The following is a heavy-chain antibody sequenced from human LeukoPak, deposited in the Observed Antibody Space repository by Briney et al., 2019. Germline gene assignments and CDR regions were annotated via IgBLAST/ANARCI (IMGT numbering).Heavy chain of an antibody. Sequence: PSESLSLTCTVSGGSISSYYWNWIRQPPGKGLEWIGYIYYSGSSNYNPSLKSRVTMSVDTSKNQFSLKLSSVTAADTAVYYCARGRQQLVRAISYWGQGTLVTVSS. V-gene: IGHV4-59*12. J-gene: IGHJ4*02. CDR1: GGSISSYY. CDR3: ARGRQQLVRAISY. CDR2: IYYSGSS. D-gene: IGHD6-13*01.